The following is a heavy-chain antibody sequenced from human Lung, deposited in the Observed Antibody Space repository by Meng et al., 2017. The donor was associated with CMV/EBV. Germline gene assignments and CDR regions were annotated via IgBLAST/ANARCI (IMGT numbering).Heavy chain of an antibody. J-gene: IGHJ4*02. CDR2: IYWNDDK. D-gene: IGHD2-2*01. Sequence: SGXXLVXPTQTLTLTCTFSGFXLSTSGVGVGWIRQPPGKALEWLALIYWNDDKRYSPSLKSRLTITKDTSKNQVVLTMTNMDPVDTATYYCAHSRTGWYQLLLGLGVFAYWXQGTLVTVSS. CDR1: GFXLSTSGVG. CDR3: AHSRTGWYQLLLGLGVFAY. V-gene: IGHV2-5*01.